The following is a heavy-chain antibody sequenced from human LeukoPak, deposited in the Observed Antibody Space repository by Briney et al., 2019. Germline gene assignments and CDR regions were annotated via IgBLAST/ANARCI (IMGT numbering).Heavy chain of an antibody. J-gene: IGHJ5*02. CDR2: INSDGSST. Sequence: GGSLRLSCAASGFTFSSYWMHWVRQAPGKGLVWVSRINSDGSSTSYADSVKGRFTISRDNSKNTLYLQMNSLRAEDTAVYYCAKDPTSSSWYGNWFDPWGQGTLVTVSS. CDR3: AKDPTSSSWYGNWFDP. V-gene: IGHV3-74*01. D-gene: IGHD6-13*01. CDR1: GFTFSSYW.